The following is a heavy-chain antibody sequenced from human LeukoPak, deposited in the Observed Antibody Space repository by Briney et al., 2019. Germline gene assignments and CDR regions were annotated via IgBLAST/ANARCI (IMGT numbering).Heavy chain of an antibody. CDR1: GGSISSSSYY. Sequence: SETLSLTCTVSGGSISSSSYYWGWIRQPPGKGLEWIGSIYHSGSTYYNPSLKSRVTISVDTSKNQFSLKLSSVTAADTAVYYCARRVGDYGDYERFFDYWGQGTLVTVSS. D-gene: IGHD4-17*01. V-gene: IGHV4-39*07. CDR2: IYHSGST. J-gene: IGHJ4*02. CDR3: ARRVGDYGDYERFFDY.